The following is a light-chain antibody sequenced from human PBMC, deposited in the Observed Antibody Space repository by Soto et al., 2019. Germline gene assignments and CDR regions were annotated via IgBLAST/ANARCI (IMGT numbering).Light chain of an antibody. V-gene: IGKV1-39*01. J-gene: IGKJ1*01. CDR1: QSITTY. CDR2: AAS. CDR3: QQSYTTPWT. Sequence: DIQMTQSPSSLSASVGHRVTITCRASQSITTYVNWYQHKPGKAPRLLLYAASSLESGVPSRFSGSGSGTDFSLTISSLQPDDFATYYCQQSYTTPWTFGQGTNVDFK.